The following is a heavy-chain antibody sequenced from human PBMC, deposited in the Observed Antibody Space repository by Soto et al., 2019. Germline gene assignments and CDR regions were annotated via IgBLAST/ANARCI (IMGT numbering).Heavy chain of an antibody. CDR3: ARDFRGSSSGPYYDYGMDV. J-gene: IGHJ6*04. CDR1: GYTFTGYY. V-gene: IGHV1-2*04. D-gene: IGHD6-6*01. CDR2: INPNSGGT. Sequence: ASVKVSCKASGYTFTGYYMHWVRQAPGQGLEWMGWINPNSGGTNYAQKFQGWVTMTRDTSISTAYMELSRLRSDDTAVYYCARDFRGSSSGPYYDYGMDVWGKGTTVTVSS.